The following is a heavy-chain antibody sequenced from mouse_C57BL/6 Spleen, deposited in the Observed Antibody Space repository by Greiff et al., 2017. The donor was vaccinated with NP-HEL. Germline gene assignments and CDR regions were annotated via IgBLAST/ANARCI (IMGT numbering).Heavy chain of an antibody. CDR3: ARCPPDGYYSYFDY. J-gene: IGHJ2*01. V-gene: IGHV1-81*01. CDR2: IYPRSGNT. D-gene: IGHD2-3*01. Sequence: VQLQESGAELARPGASVKLSCKASGYTFTSYGISWVKQRTGPGLEWIGEIYPRSGNTCYNEKFKGKATLTADKSSSTAYMELRSLTSEDSAVYFCARCPPDGYYSYFDYWGQGTTLTVSS. CDR1: GYTFTSYG.